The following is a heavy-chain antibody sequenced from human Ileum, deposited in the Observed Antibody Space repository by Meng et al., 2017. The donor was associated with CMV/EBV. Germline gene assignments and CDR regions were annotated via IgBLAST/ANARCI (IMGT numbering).Heavy chain of an antibody. CDR2: IHPSGST. J-gene: IGHJ5*02. CDR3: SRGADAYKSGRS. CDR1: GGYFSNYS. Sequence: HVQLNQWGAGLLKRLETLSLTCGVYGGYFSNYSWSWIRQSPGKGLEWIGAIHPSGSTYYNPSLNSRVTMSVDTSKNQFSLNLRSVTAADTAVYYCSRGADAYKSGRSWGQGTLVTVSS. D-gene: IGHD5-24*01. V-gene: IGHV4-34*01.